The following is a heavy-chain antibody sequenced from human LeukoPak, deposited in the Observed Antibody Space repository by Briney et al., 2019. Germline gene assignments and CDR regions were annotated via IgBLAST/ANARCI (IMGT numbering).Heavy chain of an antibody. CDR1: GGTFSSYA. J-gene: IGHJ4*02. V-gene: IGHV1-69*01. Sequence: GSSVKDSCKASGGTFSSYAISWVRQAPGQGLEWMGGIIPIFGTANYAQKFQGRVTITADESTSTAYMELSSLRSEDTAVYYCARDHSGWYPQYYFDYWGQGTLVTVSS. D-gene: IGHD6-19*01. CDR3: ARDHSGWYPQYYFDY. CDR2: IIPIFGTA.